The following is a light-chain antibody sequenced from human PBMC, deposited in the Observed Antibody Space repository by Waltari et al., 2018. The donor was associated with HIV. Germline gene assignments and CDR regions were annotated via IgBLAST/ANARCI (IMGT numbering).Light chain of an antibody. CDR2: EVS. Sequence: QSALTQPASVSGSPGQSITISCPGSSRDVGGYNYVSWYQKHPGKAPKFMLYEVSHRPSGVSKRFSGSKSGNTASLTSSGLQPEDEADYFCSSYTSSSTGVFGTGTKVTVL. J-gene: IGLJ1*01. CDR3: SSYTSSSTGV. V-gene: IGLV2-14*01. CDR1: SRDVGGYNY.